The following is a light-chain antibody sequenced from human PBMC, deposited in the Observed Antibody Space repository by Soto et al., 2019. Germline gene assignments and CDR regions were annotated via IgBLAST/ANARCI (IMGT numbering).Light chain of an antibody. V-gene: IGKV3-11*01. CDR1: QSAGSY. CDR2: AVS. CDR3: QQRNRWPPVYT. Sequence: EIVLTQSPATLSLSPGERATLSCRTSQSAGSYLAWYQHRPGQAPRLLIYAVSNRATGIPARFSGSGSGTDFTLTINGLEPEDFAVYYCQQRNRWPPVYTFGQGTKLEIK. J-gene: IGKJ2*01.